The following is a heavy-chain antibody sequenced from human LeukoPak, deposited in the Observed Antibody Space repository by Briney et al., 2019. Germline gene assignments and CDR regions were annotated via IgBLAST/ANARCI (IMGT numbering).Heavy chain of an antibody. CDR1: GFTFSSYA. CDR3: AKSLFHCSGGSCYEDGDYYYGMDV. Sequence: PGGSLRLSCAASGFTFSSYAMSWVRQAPGKGLEWVSAISGSGGSTYYADSVKGRFTISRDNSKNTLYLQMNSLRAEDTAVYYCAKSLFHCSGGSCYEDGDYYYGMDVWGQGTTVTVSS. CDR2: ISGSGGST. J-gene: IGHJ6*02. V-gene: IGHV3-23*01. D-gene: IGHD2-15*01.